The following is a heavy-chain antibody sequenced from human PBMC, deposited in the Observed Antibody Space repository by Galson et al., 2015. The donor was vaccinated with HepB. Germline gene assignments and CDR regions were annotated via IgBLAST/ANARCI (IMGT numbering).Heavy chain of an antibody. CDR3: TRDGFWGY. J-gene: IGHJ4*02. CDR1: GFTFGDYT. Sequence: SLRLSCAASGFTFGDYTVSWFRQAPGKGLEWVGLIRTKAYGGTTEYAASVKGRFTISRDDSKSIAYLQMNSLKTEDTAVYYCTRDGFWGYWGQGTLVTVSS. V-gene: IGHV3-49*03. CDR2: IRTKAYGGTT. D-gene: IGHD3-10*01.